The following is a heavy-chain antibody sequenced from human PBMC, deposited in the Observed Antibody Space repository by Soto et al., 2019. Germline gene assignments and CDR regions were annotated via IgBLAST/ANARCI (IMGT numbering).Heavy chain of an antibody. V-gene: IGHV4-39*07. CDR1: GGSISSSSYY. D-gene: IGHD2-2*01. J-gene: IGHJ6*02. CDR2: IYYSGST. Sequence: SETLSLTCTVSGGSISSSSYYWGWIRQPPGKGLEWIGSIYYSGSTYYNPSLKSRVTISVDTSKNQFSLKLSSVTAADTAVYYCARGGRVPATYYYYYGMDVWGQGTTVTVSS. CDR3: ARGGRVPATYYYYYGMDV.